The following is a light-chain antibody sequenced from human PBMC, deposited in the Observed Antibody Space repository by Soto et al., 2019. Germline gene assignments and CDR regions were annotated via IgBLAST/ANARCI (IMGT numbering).Light chain of an antibody. V-gene: IGKV3-20*01. J-gene: IGKJ1*01. CDR1: QTLSNSL. CDR2: DTS. CDR3: QQYGTSEII. Sequence: EIVLTQSPGTLSLSPGERATLSCRASQTLSNSLIAWYQQKPGQAPRLLIYDTSSRATGVPDRYSASGSGTDFTLTISRLEPEDFAVFFCQQYGTSEIIFGQGTKVDIK.